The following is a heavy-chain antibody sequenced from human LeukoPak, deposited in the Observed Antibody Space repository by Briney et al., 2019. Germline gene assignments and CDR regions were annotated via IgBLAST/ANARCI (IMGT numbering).Heavy chain of an antibody. Sequence: PGRSLRLSCVASGFMFDDYAMHWVRQAPGKGLEWVSGINWNSGRIGYADSVKGRFSISRDNAKNSLYLQMNSLRTEDTALYYCAKDGSVGHYFDYWGQGTLVTVSS. CDR1: GFMFDDYA. CDR2: INWNSGRI. CDR3: AKDGSVGHYFDY. J-gene: IGHJ4*02. V-gene: IGHV3-9*01. D-gene: IGHD3-10*01.